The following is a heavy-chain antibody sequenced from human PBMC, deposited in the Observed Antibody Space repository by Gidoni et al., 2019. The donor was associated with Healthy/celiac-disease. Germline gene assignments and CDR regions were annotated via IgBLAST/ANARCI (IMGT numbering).Heavy chain of an antibody. CDR2: INHGGST. Sequence: QVQLQQCGAGLLKTSENLFLTCAVYGGCFSAYYWSWIRQPQGQGLEWFGEINHGGSTNYNPSLKSRVTIPVDTSKNHFSLRLSSVTSADTAVYYCARGGPQDSTGLYDDDAVDIWGQGTMVTVSS. CDR3: ARGGPQDSTGLYDDDAVDI. J-gene: IGHJ3*02. CDR1: GGCFSAYY. D-gene: IGHD6-19*01. V-gene: IGHV4-34*01.